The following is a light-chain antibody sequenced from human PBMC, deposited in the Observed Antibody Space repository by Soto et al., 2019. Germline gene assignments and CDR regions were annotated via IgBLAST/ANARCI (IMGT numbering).Light chain of an antibody. CDR2: KAS. Sequence: DIQMTQSPSTLSASVGDRVTITCRASQSISSWLAWYQQKPGKAPNLLISKASSLESGVPSRFSGSGSGTEFTLTISSLQPDDFASYYCQQYYSYSYTFGQGTKLEIK. J-gene: IGKJ2*01. CDR1: QSISSW. CDR3: QQYYSYSYT. V-gene: IGKV1-5*03.